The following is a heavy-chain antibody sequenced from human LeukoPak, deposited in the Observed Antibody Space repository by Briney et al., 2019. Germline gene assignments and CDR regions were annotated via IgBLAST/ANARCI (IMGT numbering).Heavy chain of an antibody. J-gene: IGHJ6*02. CDR3: ARAYCSSTSCYTIGDYYYGMDV. CDR2: IIPIFGTA. Sequence: SVKVSCKASGGTFSSYAISWVRQAPGQGLEWMGGIIPIFGTANYAQKFQGRVTITADESTSTAYMELSSLRSEDTAVYYCARAYCSSTSCYTIGDYYYGMDVWGQGTTVTVS. CDR1: GGTFSSYA. V-gene: IGHV1-69*13. D-gene: IGHD2-2*02.